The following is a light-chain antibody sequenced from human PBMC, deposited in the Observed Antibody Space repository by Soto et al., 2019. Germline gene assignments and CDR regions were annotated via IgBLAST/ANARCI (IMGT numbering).Light chain of an antibody. J-gene: IGKJ1*01. Sequence: DIQVTQSPSTLSASLGDRVTITCRASQSISTWLAWYQQKPGRAPKLLIYKASSLQSDVPSGFSGSGSGTEFTLTISSLQPDDYATYYCQQYDSYSWTFGQGTKVDIK. V-gene: IGKV1-5*03. CDR1: QSISTW. CDR3: QQYDSYSWT. CDR2: KAS.